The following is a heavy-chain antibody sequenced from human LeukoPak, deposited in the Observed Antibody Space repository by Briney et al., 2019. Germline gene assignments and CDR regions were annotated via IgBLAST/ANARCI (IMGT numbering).Heavy chain of an antibody. J-gene: IGHJ5*01. V-gene: IGHV3-23*01. CDR1: GFGFGIYA. Sequence: GGSLRLSCVGSGFGFGIYAISGVRQGPERGLEWVSQISGTGGATWYTSSSRDRFSSSRDNSKNTLYLQMTSLRAEDTAIYYCVKDPRDTYGTNWFDSWGQGTRVTVSS. CDR2: ISGTGGAT. D-gene: IGHD1-1*01. CDR3: VKDPRDTYGTNWFDS.